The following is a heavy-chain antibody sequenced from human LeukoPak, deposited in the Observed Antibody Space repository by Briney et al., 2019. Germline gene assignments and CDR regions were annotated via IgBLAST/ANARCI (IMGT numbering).Heavy chain of an antibody. CDR3: AKDRDDYVWGSYLGAFDI. D-gene: IGHD3-16*01. CDR2: ISGSGDNT. J-gene: IGHJ3*02. V-gene: IGHV3-23*01. Sequence: GGSLRLSCAASGFTFSNYAMSWVRQAPGKGLEWVSAISGSGDNTYYADSVKGRFTVSRDNSKNTLYLQMNSLRAEDTAVFYCAKDRDDYVWGSYLGAFDIWGQGTMVTVSS. CDR1: GFTFSNYA.